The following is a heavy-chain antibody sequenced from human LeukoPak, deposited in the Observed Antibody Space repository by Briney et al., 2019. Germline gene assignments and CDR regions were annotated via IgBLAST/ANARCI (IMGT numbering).Heavy chain of an antibody. V-gene: IGHV3-9*01. CDR3: ATDRGWELLSDAFDI. CDR2: ISWNSGSI. D-gene: IGHD1-26*01. J-gene: IGHJ3*02. Sequence: PGRSLRLSCAASGFTFDDYAMHWVRQAPGKGLEWVSGISWNSGSIGYADSVKGRFTISRDNAKNSLYLQMNSLRAEDTALYYCATDRGWELLSDAFDIWGQGTMVTVSS. CDR1: GFTFDDYA.